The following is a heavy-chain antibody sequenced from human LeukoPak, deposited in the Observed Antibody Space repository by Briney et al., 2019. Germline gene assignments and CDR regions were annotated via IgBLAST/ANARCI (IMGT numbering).Heavy chain of an antibody. CDR2: IYYSGST. V-gene: IGHV4-59*01. CDR1: GGSISGYN. Sequence: PSETLSLTCTVSGGSISGYNWHWIRQPPGKGLEWIGYIYYSGSTNYNRSLKSRVTMSVDTSKNQFSLKLSSVTAADTAVYYCARTLAAAGPRGWFDPWGQGTLVTVSS. J-gene: IGHJ5*02. D-gene: IGHD6-13*01. CDR3: ARTLAAAGPRGWFDP.